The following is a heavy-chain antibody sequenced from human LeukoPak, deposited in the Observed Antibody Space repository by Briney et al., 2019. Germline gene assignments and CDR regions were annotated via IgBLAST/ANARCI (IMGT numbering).Heavy chain of an antibody. D-gene: IGHD6-6*01. V-gene: IGHV4-4*07. CDR2: IYTSGST. CDR1: GGSISSYY. Sequence: SETLSLTCTVSGGSISSYYWSWIRQPAGKGPEWIGRIYTSGSTNYNPSLKSRVTMSVDTSKNQFSLKLSSVTAADTAVYYCARDGEYSSSIGMDVWGQGTMVTVSS. CDR3: ARDGEYSSSIGMDV. J-gene: IGHJ6*02.